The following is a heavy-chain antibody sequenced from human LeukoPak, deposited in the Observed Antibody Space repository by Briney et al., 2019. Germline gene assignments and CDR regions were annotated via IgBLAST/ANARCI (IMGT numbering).Heavy chain of an antibody. Sequence: GEPLKISCKGSGYGFTSYWMGRVRQMPGKSLEWMGIIYPGDSDTRYSPSFQGQVTISADKSISTAYLQWSSLKASDTAMYYCARHSLRQLGGWFDPWGQGTLVTVSS. CDR1: GYGFTSYW. D-gene: IGHD6-13*01. CDR2: IYPGDSDT. V-gene: IGHV5-51*01. J-gene: IGHJ5*02. CDR3: ARHSLRQLGGWFDP.